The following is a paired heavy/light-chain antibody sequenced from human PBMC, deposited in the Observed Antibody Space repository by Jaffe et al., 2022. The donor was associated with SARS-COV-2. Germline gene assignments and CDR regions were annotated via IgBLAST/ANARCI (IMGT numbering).Heavy chain of an antibody. D-gene: IGHD3-22*01. J-gene: IGHJ4*02. Sequence: QVQLLQSGAVVRKPGSSVKVSCKVSGGTFNNYGISWVRQAPGQGLEWIGGIIPTFGTAKFAQRFHDRVTITADESASTAYMEIFSLGSDDTAVYYCARSHTSGLYACDFWGQGTLVTVSS. CDR1: GGTFNNYG. CDR2: IIPTFGTA. CDR3: ARSHTSGLYACDF. V-gene: IGHV1-69*01.
Light chain of an antibody. CDR3: QQYGTSLSNT. Sequence: VLTQSPGTLSLSPGERATLSCRASQSVNRNYLAWYQQRPGQTPRLFIYGTSGRVGGIPDRFSGSGSGTDFTLTISRLEPEDFAVYYCQQYGTSLSNTFGQGTKLEIK. CDR2: GTS. J-gene: IGKJ2*01. CDR1: QSVNRNY. V-gene: IGKV3-20*01.